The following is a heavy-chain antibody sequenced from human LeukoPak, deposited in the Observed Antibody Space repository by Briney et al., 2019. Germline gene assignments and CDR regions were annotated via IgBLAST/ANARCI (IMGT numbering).Heavy chain of an antibody. CDR1: GGSMSSYY. Sequence: SETLSLTCTVSGGSMSSYYWSWIRQSPGKGLEWVGYISYSGTTNYNPSLKSRVTISLGTSKNRFSLNLTSVTAADTAVYYCARHGSGTSLALYPWGQGTLVTVSS. D-gene: IGHD3-10*01. V-gene: IGHV4-59*08. CDR2: ISYSGTT. CDR3: ARHGSGTSLALYP. J-gene: IGHJ5*02.